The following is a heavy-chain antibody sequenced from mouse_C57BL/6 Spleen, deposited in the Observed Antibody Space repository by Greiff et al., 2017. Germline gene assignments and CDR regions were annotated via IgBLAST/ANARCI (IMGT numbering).Heavy chain of an antibody. Sequence: QVQLQQPGAELVMPGASVKLSCKASGYTFTSYWMHWVKQRTGQGLEWIGEIDPSDSYTNYNQKFKGKSTLTVDKSSSTAYMQLSSLTSEDSAVEYCAVITTVGVLEGYCDVWGTGTTVTVSS. CDR3: AVITTVGVLEGYCDV. J-gene: IGHJ1*03. CDR1: GYTFTSYW. V-gene: IGHV1-69*01. CDR2: IDPSDSYT. D-gene: IGHD1-1*01.